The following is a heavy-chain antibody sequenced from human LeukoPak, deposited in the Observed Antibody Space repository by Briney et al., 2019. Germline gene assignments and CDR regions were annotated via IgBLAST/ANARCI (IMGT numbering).Heavy chain of an antibody. CDR1: GVTFSSYE. D-gene: IGHD3-10*01. CDR2: ISSSSDYI. CDR3: ARGLYGSGSYGSLDY. V-gene: IGHV3-21*01. J-gene: IGHJ4*02. Sequence: GGSLRLSCAASGVTFSSYEMNWVRQAPGKGLEWVSSISSSSDYIFYADSVKGRFTISRDNAKNSLYLQVNSLRAEDTAVYYCARGLYGSGSYGSLDYWGQGTLVTVSS.